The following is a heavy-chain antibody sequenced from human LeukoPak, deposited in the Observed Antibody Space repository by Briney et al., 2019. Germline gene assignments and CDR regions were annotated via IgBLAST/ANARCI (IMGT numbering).Heavy chain of an antibody. D-gene: IGHD4-23*01. CDR3: ARDLRNYGGNFPNFDY. CDR2: IYYSGST. CDR1: GDSISSSSSY. J-gene: IGHJ4*02. Sequence: SETLSLTCTVSGDSISSSSSYWGWIRQPPGEGLEWIGSIYYSGSTYYNTSLKSRVTISVDTSKNQFSLRLNSVTAADTAVYYCARDLRNYGGNFPNFDYWGQGTLVTVSS. V-gene: IGHV4-39*02.